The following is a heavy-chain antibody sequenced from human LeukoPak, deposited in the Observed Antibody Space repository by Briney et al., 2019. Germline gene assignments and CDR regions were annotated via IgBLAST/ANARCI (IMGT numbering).Heavy chain of an antibody. Sequence: PGGSLRLSCAASGFTLSSYAMSWVRQAPGKGLEWVSAISGSGGSTYYADSVKGRFTISRDNSKNTLYLQMNSLRAEDTAVYYCAKDREYYGSGSYLNYWGQGTLVTVSS. CDR1: GFTLSSYA. J-gene: IGHJ4*02. V-gene: IGHV3-23*01. CDR2: ISGSGGST. CDR3: AKDREYYGSGSYLNY. D-gene: IGHD3-10*01.